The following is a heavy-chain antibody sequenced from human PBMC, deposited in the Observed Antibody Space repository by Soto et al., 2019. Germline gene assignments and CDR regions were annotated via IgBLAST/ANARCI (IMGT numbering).Heavy chain of an antibody. Sequence: SETLSLTCTVSGGSVSSYYWSWIRQPPGKGLEWIGYIYYSGSTNYNPSLKSRVTISVDTSKNQFSLKLSSVTAADTAVYYCARLSNWFDPWGQGTLVTVSS. CDR1: GGSVSSYY. J-gene: IGHJ5*02. CDR2: IYYSGST. CDR3: ARLSNWFDP. V-gene: IGHV4-59*02.